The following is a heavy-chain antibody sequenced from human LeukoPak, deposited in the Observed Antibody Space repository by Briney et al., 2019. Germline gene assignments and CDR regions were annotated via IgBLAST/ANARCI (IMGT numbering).Heavy chain of an antibody. CDR1: GFTFSDYY. CDR2: ISSSGSTI. CDR3: ASMRIAARPPLDAFDI. J-gene: IGHJ3*02. Sequence: GGSLRLSCAASGFTFSDYYMSWIRQAPGKGLEWVSYISSSGSTIYYADSVKGRFTISRDNAKNSLYLQMNSLRAEDTAVYYCASMRIAARPPLDAFDIWGQGTMVTVSS. D-gene: IGHD6-6*01. V-gene: IGHV3-11*04.